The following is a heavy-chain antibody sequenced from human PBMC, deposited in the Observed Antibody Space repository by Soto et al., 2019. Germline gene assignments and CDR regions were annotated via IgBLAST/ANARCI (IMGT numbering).Heavy chain of an antibody. CDR3: ARDYCSGGSCYSRYFDL. D-gene: IGHD2-15*01. Sequence: SETLSLTCTVSGGSISSGGYYWSWIRQHPGKGLEWIGYIYYSWSTYYNPSLKSRVTISVDTSKTQFSLKLISVTAADTAVYYCARDYCSGGSCYSRYFDLWGRGTLVNVSS. CDR1: GGSISSGGYY. V-gene: IGHV4-31*03. J-gene: IGHJ2*01. CDR2: IYYSWST.